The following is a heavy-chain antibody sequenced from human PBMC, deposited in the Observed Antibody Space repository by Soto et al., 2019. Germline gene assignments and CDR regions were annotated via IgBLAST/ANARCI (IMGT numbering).Heavy chain of an antibody. V-gene: IGHV3-74*01. D-gene: IGHD6-19*01. CDR1: GFTFSSCW. CDR2: ISSDGSST. CDR3: ASLYSSAWARDY. J-gene: IGHJ4*02. Sequence: PGGSLRLSCAASGFTFSSCWMHWVRQAPGKGLVWVSRISSDGSSTNYADSVKGLFTISRDNAKNTLYLQMYNLRAEDTAVYYCASLYSSAWARDYWGQGTLVTVSS.